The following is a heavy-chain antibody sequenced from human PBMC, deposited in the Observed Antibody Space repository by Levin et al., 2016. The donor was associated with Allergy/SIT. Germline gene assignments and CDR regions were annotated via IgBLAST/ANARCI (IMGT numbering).Heavy chain of an antibody. Sequence: WVRQAPGQGLEWMGIINPSGGSTSYAQKFQGRVTMTRDASTSTVYMELSSLRSEDTAVYYCAGPDGRDYGMDVWGQGTTVTVSS. J-gene: IGHJ6*02. D-gene: IGHD5-24*01. CDR2: INPSGGST. V-gene: IGHV1-46*01. CDR3: AGPDGRDYGMDV.